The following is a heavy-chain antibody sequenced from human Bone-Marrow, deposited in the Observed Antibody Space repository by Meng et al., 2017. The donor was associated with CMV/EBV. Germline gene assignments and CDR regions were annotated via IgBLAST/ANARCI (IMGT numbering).Heavy chain of an antibody. V-gene: IGHV3-15*01. CDR1: GLPFSDAW. CDR3: TTGGSGY. CDR2: IKSNSDGGTA. J-gene: IGHJ4*02. Sequence: GESLKISCVVSGLPFSDAWMSWVRQAPGKGLEWVGRIKSNSDGGTADYAAPVKGRFIISRDDLKNTLYMQMNSLKTEDTGVYYCTTGGSGYWGQGTLVTGSS.